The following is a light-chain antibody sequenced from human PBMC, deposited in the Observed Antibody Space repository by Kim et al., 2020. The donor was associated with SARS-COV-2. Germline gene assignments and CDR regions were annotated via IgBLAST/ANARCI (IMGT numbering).Light chain of an antibody. CDR1: SGSIASNY. J-gene: IGLJ3*02. CDR3: QSYDSSNPWV. Sequence: KTVNTPCTRSSGSIASNYVQWYQQRPGSAPTTVIYEDNQRPSGVPDRFSGSIDSSSNSASLTISGLKTEDEADYYCQSYDSSNPWVFGGGTQLTVL. V-gene: IGLV6-57*03. CDR2: EDN.